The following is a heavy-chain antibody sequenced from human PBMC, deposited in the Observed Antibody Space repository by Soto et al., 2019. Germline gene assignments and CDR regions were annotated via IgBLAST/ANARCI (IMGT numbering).Heavy chain of an antibody. Sequence: QVQLVQSGAEVKKPGASVKVSCKASGYSFSDYDINWVRQATGQGPEWMGWMNPNSGNTGYAQKFQGRVTMTRNTSINTAYMELSSLGSEDTAVYYCARDNRYNWNDEGWFDPWGQGTLATVSS. V-gene: IGHV1-8*01. CDR2: MNPNSGNT. J-gene: IGHJ5*02. D-gene: IGHD1-20*01. CDR3: ARDNRYNWNDEGWFDP. CDR1: GYSFSDYD.